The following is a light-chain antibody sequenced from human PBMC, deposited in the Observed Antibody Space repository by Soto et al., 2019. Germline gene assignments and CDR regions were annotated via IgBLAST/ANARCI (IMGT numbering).Light chain of an antibody. V-gene: IGKV3-15*01. CDR2: GAS. CDR3: QQYHDWWT. CDR1: QSVSSN. J-gene: IGKJ1*01. Sequence: EIAMTQSPATLSVSPGERGTLSCRASQSVSSNLAWYQQKLGQAPRLLIYGASTRATGVPARFSGGGFGTEFTLTINSLQSEDFAVYYCQQYHDWWTFGQGTKVDIK.